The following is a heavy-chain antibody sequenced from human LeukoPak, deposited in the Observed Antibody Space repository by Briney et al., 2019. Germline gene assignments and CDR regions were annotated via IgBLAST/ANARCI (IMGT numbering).Heavy chain of an antibody. J-gene: IGHJ3*02. CDR1: GGTFSSYA. D-gene: IGHD3-10*01. V-gene: IGHV1-69*04. CDR3: ARGRDVYYYGSGSPDALDI. Sequence: SVKVSCKASGGTFSSYAISWVRQAPGQGLEWMGRIIPILGIPNYAQKFQGRVTITADKSTSTTYMELSSLRSEDTAVYYCARGRDVYYYGSGSPDALDIWGQGTMVTVSS. CDR2: IIPILGIP.